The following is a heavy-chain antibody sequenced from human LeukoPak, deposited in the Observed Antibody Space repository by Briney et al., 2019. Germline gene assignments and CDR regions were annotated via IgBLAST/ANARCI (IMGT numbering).Heavy chain of an antibody. CDR2: ISSSSSYI. V-gene: IGHV3-21*01. CDR3: ARVPSVGPKGAGDY. CDR1: GFTFSSYS. D-gene: IGHD1-26*01. Sequence: GGSLRLSCAASGFTFSSYSMNWVRQAPGKGLEWVSSISSSSSYIYYADSVKGRFTISRDNAKNSLYLQMNSLRAEDTAVYYCARVPSVGPKGAGDYWGQRTLVTVSS. J-gene: IGHJ4*02.